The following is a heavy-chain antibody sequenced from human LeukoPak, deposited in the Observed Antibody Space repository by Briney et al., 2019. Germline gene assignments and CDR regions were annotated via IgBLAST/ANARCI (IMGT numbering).Heavy chain of an antibody. Sequence: PGGSLRLSCAASGFTFSSYGMHWVRQAPGKGLEWVAVISYDGSNKYYADSVKGRFTISRDNSKNTLYLQMNSLRAEDTAVYYCARGPQSFRDKPQGYYYYGMDVWGQGTTVTVSS. CDR1: GFTFSSYG. CDR3: ARGPQSFRDKPQGYYYYGMDV. V-gene: IGHV3-30*03. CDR2: ISYDGSNK. J-gene: IGHJ6*02.